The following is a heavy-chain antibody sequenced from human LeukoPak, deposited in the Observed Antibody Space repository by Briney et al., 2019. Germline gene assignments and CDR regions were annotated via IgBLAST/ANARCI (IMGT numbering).Heavy chain of an antibody. CDR1: GFTFSDYY. J-gene: IGHJ4*02. Sequence: GGSLRLSCAASGFTFSDYYISWIRQAPGKGLEWVSYISPSGSIRHCADSVRGRFTISRDNAKNSLYLQMNSLRAEDTAVYYCARLRYSDYYFDYWGQGTLVTVSS. CDR3: ARLRYSDYYFDY. D-gene: IGHD4-11*01. V-gene: IGHV3-11*01. CDR2: ISPSGSIR.